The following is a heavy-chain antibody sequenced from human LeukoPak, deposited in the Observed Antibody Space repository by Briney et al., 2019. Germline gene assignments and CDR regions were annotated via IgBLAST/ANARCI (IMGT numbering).Heavy chain of an antibody. Sequence: SVKVSCKASGGTFSSYAISWVRQAPGQGLEWMGGIIPIFGTANYAQKFQGRVTITADESTSSAYMELSSLRSEDMAVYYCARGYDSSGSWFDPWGQGTLVTVSS. J-gene: IGHJ5*02. CDR3: ARGYDSSGSWFDP. V-gene: IGHV1-69*13. CDR2: IIPIFGTA. CDR1: GGTFSSYA. D-gene: IGHD3-22*01.